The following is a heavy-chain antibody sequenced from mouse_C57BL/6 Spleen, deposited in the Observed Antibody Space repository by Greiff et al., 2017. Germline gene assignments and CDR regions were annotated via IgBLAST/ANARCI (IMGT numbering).Heavy chain of an antibody. CDR1: GFTFSDYG. CDR3: ARKANWDFDY. V-gene: IGHV5-17*01. J-gene: IGHJ2*01. Sequence: EVKLMEPGGGLVKPGGSLKLSCAASGFTFSDYGMPWVRQAPEKGLEWVAYISSGSSTIYYADTVKGRFTIARDNAKNTLFLQMTSLRSEDTAMYYCARKANWDFDYWGQGTTRTVSS. D-gene: IGHD4-1*01. CDR2: ISSGSSTI.